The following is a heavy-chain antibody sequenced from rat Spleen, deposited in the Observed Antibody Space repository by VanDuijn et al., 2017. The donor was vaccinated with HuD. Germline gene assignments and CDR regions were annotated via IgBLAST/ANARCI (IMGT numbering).Heavy chain of an antibody. V-gene: IGHV5-25*01. CDR1: GFTFSDYY. D-gene: IGHD1-6*01. Sequence: EVQLVESDGGLVQPGRSLKLSCAASGFTFSDYYMAWVRQAPTKGLEWVASISTSGGSTYYRDSVKGRFTVSRDNAKSTLYLQMDSLRSEDTATYYCARHEVYYGYFDYWGQGVMVTVSS. CDR3: ARHEVYYGYFDY. CDR2: ISTSGGST. J-gene: IGHJ2*01.